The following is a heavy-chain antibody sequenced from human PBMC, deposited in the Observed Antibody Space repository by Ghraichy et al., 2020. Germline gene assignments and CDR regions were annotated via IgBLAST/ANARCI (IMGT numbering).Heavy chain of an antibody. D-gene: IGHD6-13*01. Sequence: LTCAASGFTVSSNYMSWVRQAPGKGLEWVSVIYSGGSTYYADSVKGRFTISRDNSKNTLYLQMNSLRAEDTAVYYCARVVSIRVGGSAAAGTGDAFDIWGQGTMVTVSS. CDR2: IYSGGST. CDR3: ARVVSIRVGGSAAAGTGDAFDI. CDR1: GFTVSSNY. J-gene: IGHJ3*02. V-gene: IGHV3-53*01.